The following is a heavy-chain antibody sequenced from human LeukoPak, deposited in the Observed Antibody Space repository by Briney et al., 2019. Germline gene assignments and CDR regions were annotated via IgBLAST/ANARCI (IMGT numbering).Heavy chain of an antibody. CDR2: ISYRGST. CDR1: GASISRYY. CDR3: TRDTGTTGEVKFDP. Sequence: SETLSLTCTVSGASISRYYWSWIRQPPGKALEWIGHISYRGSTNYNPSLNSRVTVSVDTSQSQFSLKLSSVTAADTAVYYCTRDTGTTGEVKFDPWGQGTLVTVSS. J-gene: IGHJ5*02. D-gene: IGHD4-17*01. V-gene: IGHV4-59*01.